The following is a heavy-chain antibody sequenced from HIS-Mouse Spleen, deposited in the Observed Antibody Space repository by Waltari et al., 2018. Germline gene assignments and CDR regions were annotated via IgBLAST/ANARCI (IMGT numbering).Heavy chain of an antibody. CDR3: AKDRNYFDY. V-gene: IGHV3-30*18. CDR2: ISYDGSNK. Sequence: QVQLVESGGGVVQPGRSLRLSCAASGFTFSSYGMHWVRQAPGKGLEWVEVISYDGSNKYYADSVKGRFTISRDNSKNTLYLQMNSLRAEDTAVYYCAKDRNYFDYWGQGTLVTVSS. J-gene: IGHJ4*02. CDR1: GFTFSSYG.